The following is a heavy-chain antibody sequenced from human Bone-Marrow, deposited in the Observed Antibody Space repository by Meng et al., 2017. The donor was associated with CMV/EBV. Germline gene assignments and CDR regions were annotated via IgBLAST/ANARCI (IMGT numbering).Heavy chain of an antibody. D-gene: IGHD2-2*01. CDR1: GFTFSSYW. Sequence: GGSLRLSCAASGFTFSSYWMHWVRQAPGKGLVWVSRINSDGSSTSYADSVKGRFTISRDNAKNTLYLQMISLRAEDTAVYYCTLGYCSSTSCYVTDYYYYGMDVWGQGTTVTVSS. V-gene: IGHV3-74*01. CDR3: TLGYCSSTSCYVTDYYYYGMDV. J-gene: IGHJ6*02. CDR2: INSDGSST.